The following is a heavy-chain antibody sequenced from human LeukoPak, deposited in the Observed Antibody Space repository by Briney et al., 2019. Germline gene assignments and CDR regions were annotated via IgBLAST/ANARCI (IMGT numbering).Heavy chain of an antibody. CDR2: INPNTGGT. CDR3: ARVAVAAIDWFDL. V-gene: IGHV1-2*02. CDR1: GYTFTAYY. D-gene: IGHD2-15*01. J-gene: IGHJ5*02. Sequence: ASVKVSCKASGYTFTAYYIHWVRRAPGQGLVWMGWINPNTGGTNYIQNFQGRVTMTRDTSISTAYMELSRLTSDDTAVYYCARVAVAAIDWFDLWGQGTLVTVSS.